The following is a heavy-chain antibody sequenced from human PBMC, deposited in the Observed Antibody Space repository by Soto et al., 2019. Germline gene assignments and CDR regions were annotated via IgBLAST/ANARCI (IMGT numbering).Heavy chain of an antibody. CDR2: INAGNWNT. V-gene: IGHV1-3*01. J-gene: IGHJ4*02. CDR1: GYTFSNFA. D-gene: IGHD2-2*01. Sequence: ASVKVSCKASGYTFSNFAMHWVRQAPGQRLEWMGWINAGNWNTKYSQKFQARVTITTDTSTSTAYMELRSLRSDDTAVYYCARDGPFQYCSSTSCPGGYWGQGTLVTVSS. CDR3: ARDGPFQYCSSTSCPGGY.